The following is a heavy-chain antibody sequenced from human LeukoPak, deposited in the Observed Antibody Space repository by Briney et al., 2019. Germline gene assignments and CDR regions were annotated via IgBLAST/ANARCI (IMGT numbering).Heavy chain of an antibody. CDR3: AREPQPSYYYYYMDV. V-gene: IGHV1-2*02. Sequence: ASVKVSCKASGYTFTGYYMHWVRQAPGQGLEWMGWINPNSGGTNYAQKFQGRVTMTRDTSISTAYMELSRLRSDDTAVYYCAREPQPSYYYYYMDVWGKGTTVTVSS. CDR2: INPNSGGT. CDR1: GYTFTGYY. J-gene: IGHJ6*03.